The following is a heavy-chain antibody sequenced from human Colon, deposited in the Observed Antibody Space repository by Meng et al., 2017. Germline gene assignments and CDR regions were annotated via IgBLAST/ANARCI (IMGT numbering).Heavy chain of an antibody. V-gene: IGHV3-7*01. J-gene: IGHJ4*02. Sequence: GESLKISCVASGFTFSRYWMNWVRQAPGKGLEWVTNIRPDGSGSNYVDSVKGRFIISRDNAENSLFLQMNSLRAEDTAVYYCATDLVCIDGNSHYSGFDYWGQGTLVTVSS. CDR2: IRPDGSGS. CDR1: GFTFSRYW. CDR3: ATDLVCIDGNSHYSGFDY. D-gene: IGHD3-10*01.